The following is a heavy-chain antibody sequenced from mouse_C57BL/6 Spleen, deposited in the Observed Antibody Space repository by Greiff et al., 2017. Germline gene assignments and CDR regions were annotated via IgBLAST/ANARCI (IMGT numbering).Heavy chain of an antibody. Sequence: DVHLVESGGGLVKPGGSLKLSCAASGFTFSDYGMHWVRQAPEKGLAWVAYLSSGSSTIYYADPVKGRFTISRDNAKNTLFLQMTRLRSEDTAMYYCARVYDYGWYFDVWGTGTTVTVSS. D-gene: IGHD2-4*01. J-gene: IGHJ1*03. CDR1: GFTFSDYG. CDR3: ARVYDYGWYFDV. V-gene: IGHV5-17*01. CDR2: LSSGSSTI.